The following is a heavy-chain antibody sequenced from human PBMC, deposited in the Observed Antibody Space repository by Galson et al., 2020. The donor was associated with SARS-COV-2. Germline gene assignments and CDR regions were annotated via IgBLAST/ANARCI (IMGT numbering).Heavy chain of an antibody. D-gene: IGHD1-26*01. J-gene: IGHJ4*02. Sequence: SATLYLTCTVSGGSIISGAYYWSWIRQPAGKGLEWIGRIYTTTGGTNYNPPLKSRVTISVDTSKNQFSLRLTSVTAADTAVYYCARESRWDLYFDFWGQGTLVTVSS. V-gene: IGHV4-61*02. CDR3: ARESRWDLYFDF. CDR2: IYTTTGGT. CDR1: GGSIISGAYY.